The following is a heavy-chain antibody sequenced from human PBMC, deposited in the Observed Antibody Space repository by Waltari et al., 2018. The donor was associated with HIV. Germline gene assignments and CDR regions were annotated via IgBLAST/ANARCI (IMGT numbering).Heavy chain of an antibody. J-gene: IGHJ3*02. CDR3: ARRGNNYGDAFDI. Sequence: EVQLVQSGAEVKKPGESLKISGKASGYDFTTYWIGWVRQMPGKGLECMGLIYPSDSDTKYSPSFQGQVTLSADKSINTAYLHWSSLKAPDTAIYYCARRGNNYGDAFDIWGQGTMVNVS. V-gene: IGHV5-51*03. CDR1: GYDFTTYW. D-gene: IGHD4-17*01. CDR2: IYPSDSDT.